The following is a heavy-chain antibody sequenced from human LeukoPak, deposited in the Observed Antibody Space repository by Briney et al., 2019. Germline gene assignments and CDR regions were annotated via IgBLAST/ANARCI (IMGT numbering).Heavy chain of an antibody. V-gene: IGHV4-59*01. Sequence: SETLSLTCTVSGGSISPYYWNWIRQPPGKGLEWIGYIYDSGSTKYNPSLKSRVTISVDTSKRQVSLKLGSVTAADTAVYYCARARHLVLAFDIWGQGTMVIVSS. D-gene: IGHD6-6*01. CDR1: GGSISPYY. J-gene: IGHJ3*02. CDR2: IYDSGST. CDR3: ARARHLVLAFDI.